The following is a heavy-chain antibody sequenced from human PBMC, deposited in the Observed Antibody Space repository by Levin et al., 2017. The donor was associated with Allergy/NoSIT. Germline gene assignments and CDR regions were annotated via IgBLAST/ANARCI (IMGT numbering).Heavy chain of an antibody. D-gene: IGHD1-26*01. Sequence: SLRLSCAASGFSFSSYGMHWVRQAPGKGLEWVAFIWHDGSRKYYVDSVKGRFTISRDNSKNTVFLQMNNLGAEDTAVYHCARIPGSPTQWEVLGDAFDVWGQGTMVTVSS. CDR3: ARIPGSPTQWEVLGDAFDV. J-gene: IGHJ3*01. CDR1: GFSFSSYG. CDR2: IWHDGSRK. V-gene: IGHV3-33*01.